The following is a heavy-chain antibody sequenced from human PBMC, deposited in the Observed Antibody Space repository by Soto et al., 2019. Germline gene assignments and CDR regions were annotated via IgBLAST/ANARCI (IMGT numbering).Heavy chain of an antibody. D-gene: IGHD4-17*01. J-gene: IGHJ6*02. CDR2: INPNSGGT. Sequence: ASVKVSCKASGYTFTGYYMHWVRQAPGQGLEWMGWINPNSGGTNYAQKFQGWVTMTRDTSISTAYMELSRLRSDDTAVYYCARVKDYGDYYYYGMDVWGQGTTVTVSS. CDR1: GYTFTGYY. V-gene: IGHV1-2*04. CDR3: ARVKDYGDYYYYGMDV.